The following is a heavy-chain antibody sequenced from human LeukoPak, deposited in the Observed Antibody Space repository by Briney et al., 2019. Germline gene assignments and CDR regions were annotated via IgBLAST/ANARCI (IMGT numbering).Heavy chain of an antibody. Sequence: GRSLRLSCAASGFTFRSYGMHWVRQVPGKGLEWVAVLSGDGTNTHYADSVKGRFTISRDNSKNTLYLQMNSLRVEDTAVYYCARSGDMGVVMIRYFDLWGRGTLVTVSS. D-gene: IGHD3-3*01. J-gene: IGHJ2*01. CDR1: GFTFRSYG. CDR3: ARSGDMGVVMIRYFDL. V-gene: IGHV3-30*03. CDR2: LSGDGTNT.